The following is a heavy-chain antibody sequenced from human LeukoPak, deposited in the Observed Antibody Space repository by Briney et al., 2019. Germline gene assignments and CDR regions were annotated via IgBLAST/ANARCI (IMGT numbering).Heavy chain of an antibody. Sequence: GGSLRLSCAASGFTFSSYAMHWVRQAPGKGLEWVAVISYDGSNKYYADSVKGRFTISRDNSKNTLYLQMNSLRAEDTAVYYCAKNGHGSGSYYPRTKYYFDYWGQGTLVTVSS. CDR2: ISYDGSNK. D-gene: IGHD3-10*01. CDR1: GFTFSSYA. CDR3: AKNGHGSGSYYPRTKYYFDY. J-gene: IGHJ4*02. V-gene: IGHV3-30*04.